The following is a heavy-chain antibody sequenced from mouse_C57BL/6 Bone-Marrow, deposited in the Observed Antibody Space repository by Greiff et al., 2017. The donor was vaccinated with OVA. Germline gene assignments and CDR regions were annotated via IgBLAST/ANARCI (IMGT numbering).Heavy chain of an antibody. V-gene: IGHV1-81*01. J-gene: IGHJ2*01. D-gene: IGHD2-1*01. CDR1: GYTFTSYG. CDR3: ARGGVTLYYFDY. CDR2: IYPRSGNT. Sequence: VQLQQSGAELARPGASVKLSCKASGYTFTSYGISWVKQRTGQGLEWIGEIYPRSGNTYYNEKFKGKATLTADKSSSTAYMELCSLTSEDSAVYFCARGGVTLYYFDYWGQGTTLTVSS.